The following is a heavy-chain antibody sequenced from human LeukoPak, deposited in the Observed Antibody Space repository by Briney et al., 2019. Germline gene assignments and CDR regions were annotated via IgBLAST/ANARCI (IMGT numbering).Heavy chain of an antibody. Sequence: PGGSLRLSCAASGFNFRGYAMHWVRQAPGKGLEWVALIRSNGNEKFYLDAVQGRFTISRDNSKSTLFLQMSSLRPEDTAVYYCAKDRDGSGSFKKIMDVWGQGTTVSVSS. D-gene: IGHD3-10*01. CDR3: AKDRDGSGSFKKIMDV. CDR1: GFNFRGYA. J-gene: IGHJ6*02. V-gene: IGHV3-30*02. CDR2: IRSNGNEK.